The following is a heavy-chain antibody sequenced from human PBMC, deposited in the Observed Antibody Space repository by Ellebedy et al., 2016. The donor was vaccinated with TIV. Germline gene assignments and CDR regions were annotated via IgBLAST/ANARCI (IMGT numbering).Heavy chain of an antibody. V-gene: IGHV3-9*01. D-gene: IGHD6-13*01. CDR3: AKGIFQWYSSNYFDD. CDR1: GFTFDDYA. CDR2: IGWNGDSM. J-gene: IGHJ4*02. Sequence: GGSLRLSCAASGFTFDDYAMHWVRQAPGKGLAWVSGIGWNGDSMDYVDSVKGRCTISRDNAKNSLYLQMNGLRAEETALYYCAKGIFQWYSSNYFDDWGQGTLVTVSS.